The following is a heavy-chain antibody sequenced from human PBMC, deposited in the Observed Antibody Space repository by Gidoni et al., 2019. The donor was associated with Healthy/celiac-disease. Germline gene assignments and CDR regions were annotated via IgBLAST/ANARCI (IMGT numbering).Heavy chain of an antibody. CDR3: AKELYGSGTGYYYYYMDV. CDR2: ISGSGGST. D-gene: IGHD3-10*01. V-gene: IGHV3-23*01. J-gene: IGHJ6*03. CDR1: GFTFSSYA. Sequence: EVQLLESGGGLVQPGGSLRLSCAASGFTFSSYAMSWVRQAPGKGLEWVSAISGSGGSTYYADSVKGRFTISRDNSKNTLYLQMNSLRAEDTAVYYCAKELYGSGTGYYYYYMDVWGKGTTVTVSS.